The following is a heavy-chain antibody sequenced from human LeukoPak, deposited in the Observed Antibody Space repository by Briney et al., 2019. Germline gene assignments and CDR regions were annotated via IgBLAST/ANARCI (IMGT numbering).Heavy chain of an antibody. CDR3: ARELEVGANAFDP. Sequence: ASVKLSCTASGYTFTSYGISWVRHGPGQGLGWVGWISAYNGNTNSAQKLQGRVTMTTDTSTSTAYMELRSLRSDDTAVYYCARELEVGANAFDPWGQGTLVTVSS. CDR1: GYTFTSYG. V-gene: IGHV1-18*01. D-gene: IGHD1-26*01. J-gene: IGHJ5*02. CDR2: ISAYNGNT.